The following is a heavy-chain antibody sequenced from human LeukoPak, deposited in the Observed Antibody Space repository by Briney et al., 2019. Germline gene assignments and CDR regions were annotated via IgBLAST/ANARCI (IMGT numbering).Heavy chain of an antibody. D-gene: IGHD3-10*01. V-gene: IGHV3-15*01. Sequence: PGGSLRLSCAASGFTFTNAWMTWVRQAPGKGLEWVGRIKSKGDGETTDYAAPVKGRFSMSRDDSKATMYLQMYSLEAEDTAVYYCTTDLGLTMIRGVIVYWGQGALVTVSS. CDR3: TTDLGLTMIRGVIVY. J-gene: IGHJ4*02. CDR2: IKSKGDGETT. CDR1: GFTFTNAW.